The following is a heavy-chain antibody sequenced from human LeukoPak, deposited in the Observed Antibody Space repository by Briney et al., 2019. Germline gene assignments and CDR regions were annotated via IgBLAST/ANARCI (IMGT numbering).Heavy chain of an antibody. V-gene: IGHV3-7*01. Sequence: GGSLRLSRAASGFTFSTYWMSWVRQAPGKGLEWVANIKQDGSEKYYVDSVKGRFTISRDNAKNSLYLQMNSLRAEDTAMYYCARDSAGNDYWDQGTLVTVSS. J-gene: IGHJ4*02. CDR3: ARDSAGNDY. CDR2: IKQDGSEK. D-gene: IGHD6-13*01. CDR1: GFTFSTYW.